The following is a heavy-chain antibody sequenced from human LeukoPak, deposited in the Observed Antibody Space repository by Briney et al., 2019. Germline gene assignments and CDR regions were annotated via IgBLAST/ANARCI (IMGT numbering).Heavy chain of an antibody. CDR3: ARVASITMICDF. CDR1: GFTFSAYA. Sequence: PGGSLRLSCEASGFTFSAYAMTWVRQAPGKGLEWVSYISTSGRYTNYTDSVKGRFTISRDNAKNSLFLQMNSLRAEDTAVYYCARVASITMICDFWSQGTLVTVSS. J-gene: IGHJ4*02. D-gene: IGHD3-22*01. CDR2: ISTSGRYT. V-gene: IGHV3-11*06.